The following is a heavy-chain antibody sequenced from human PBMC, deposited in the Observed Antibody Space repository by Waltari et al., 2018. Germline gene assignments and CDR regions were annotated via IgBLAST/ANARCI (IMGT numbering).Heavy chain of an antibody. D-gene: IGHD1-26*01. CDR1: GFTFTSSA. CDR2: IVVGSGNT. Sequence: QMQLVQSGPEVKKPGTSVKVSCKASGFTFTSSAVQWVRQARGQRLEWIGGIVVGSGNTNYAQKFQERVTIARDMSTSTAYMELSSLRSEDTAVYYCAADTRILGYYFDYWGQGTLVTVSS. V-gene: IGHV1-58*01. CDR3: AADTRILGYYFDY. J-gene: IGHJ4*02.